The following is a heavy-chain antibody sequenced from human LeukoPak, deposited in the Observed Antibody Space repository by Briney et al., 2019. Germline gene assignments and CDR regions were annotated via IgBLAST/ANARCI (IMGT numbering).Heavy chain of an antibody. V-gene: IGHV4-4*07. CDR3: AREKEYYDILTGYYTYWFDP. D-gene: IGHD3-9*01. Sequence: SETLSLTCTVSGGSISSYYWSWIRQPAGKGLEWIGRIYTSGSTNYNPSLKSRVTISVDTSKNQFSLKLSSVTAADTAVYYCAREKEYYDILTGYYTYWFDPWGQGTLVTVSS. CDR2: IYTSGST. CDR1: GGSISSYY. J-gene: IGHJ5*02.